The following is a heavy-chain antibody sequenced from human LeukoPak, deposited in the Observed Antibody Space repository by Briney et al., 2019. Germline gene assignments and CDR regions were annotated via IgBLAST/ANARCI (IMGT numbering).Heavy chain of an antibody. D-gene: IGHD2-2*02. CDR3: ARGGYCSSTSCYTSYDAFDI. J-gene: IGHJ3*02. Sequence: ASVKVSCKASGYTFTSYYMHWVRQAPGQGLEWMGIINPSGGSTSYAQKFQGRVTMTRNTSISTAYMELSSLRSGDTAVYYCARGGYCSSTSCYTSYDAFDIWGQGTMVTVSS. CDR2: INPSGGST. CDR1: GYTFTSYY. V-gene: IGHV1-46*01.